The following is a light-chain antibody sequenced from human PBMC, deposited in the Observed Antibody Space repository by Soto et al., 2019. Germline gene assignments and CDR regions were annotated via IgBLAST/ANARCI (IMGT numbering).Light chain of an antibody. Sequence: QSVLTQPASGSGSPGQSITISCPGTSGDIGSYNLVSWYQHHPGKAPQLLIYEVNKRPSGVSDRFPGSKSGNTASLTISGLQSEDETDYYCCSYAGSSTPFVFGTGTKVTVL. V-gene: IGLV2-23*02. CDR3: CSYAGSSTPFV. CDR2: EVN. J-gene: IGLJ1*01. CDR1: SGDIGSYNL.